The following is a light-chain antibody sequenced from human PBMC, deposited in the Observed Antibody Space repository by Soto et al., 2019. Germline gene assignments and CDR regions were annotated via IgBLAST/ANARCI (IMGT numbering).Light chain of an antibody. CDR2: GAS. J-gene: IGKJ5*01. CDR3: QHYAGGSRIT. Sequence: EIVMTQSPGTLSLSPGDRATLSCRASQSVSSRLAWYQQKPGQAPRLLISGASSRATGIPDRFSGSGFGTDFTLTISRLEPEDFALYYCQHYAGGSRITFGQGTRLEIK. V-gene: IGKV3-20*01. CDR1: QSVSSR.